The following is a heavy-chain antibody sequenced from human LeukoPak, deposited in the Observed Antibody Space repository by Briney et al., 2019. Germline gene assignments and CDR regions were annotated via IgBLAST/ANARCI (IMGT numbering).Heavy chain of an antibody. V-gene: IGHV3-23*01. CDR3: AKGRDGYNADFDY. J-gene: IGHJ4*02. D-gene: IGHD5-24*01. Sequence: PGGSLRLSCAASGFTFSSYAMSWVRQAPGKGLEWVSAVRGGSGNTYYADSVKGRFTISRDNSKNMLYLQMNSLRAEDTAVYYCAKGRDGYNADFDYWGQGTLVTVSS. CDR1: GFTFSSYA. CDR2: VRGGSGNT.